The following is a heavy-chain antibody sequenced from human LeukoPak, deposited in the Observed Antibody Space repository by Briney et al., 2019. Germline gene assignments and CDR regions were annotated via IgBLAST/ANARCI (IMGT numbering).Heavy chain of an antibody. J-gene: IGHJ3*02. CDR3: ARTTETDPFDI. CDR1: GFTFSSYR. D-gene: IGHD1-1*01. Sequence: GGSLILSCAVSGFTFSSYRMNWVRQAPGRGLEWVSPINSSSSYIYYADAVKGRFTISRDNPKNTLYLQMNTVSAEDTAVYYCARTTETDPFDIWGQGTMVTVSS. CDR2: INSSSSYI. V-gene: IGHV3-21*01.